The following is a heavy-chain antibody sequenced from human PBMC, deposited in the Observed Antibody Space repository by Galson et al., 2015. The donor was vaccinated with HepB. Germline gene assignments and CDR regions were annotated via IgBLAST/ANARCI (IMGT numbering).Heavy chain of an antibody. CDR2: VSGSGDST. CDR1: GFTFSNYA. V-gene: IGHV3-23*01. D-gene: IGHD6-13*01. CDR3: ARHGSSWSDTFDI. Sequence: SLRLSCATSGFTFSNYAMSWVRQAPGKGLEWVSVVSGSGDSTYYADSVKGRFTISRDTSKNPLYLQMNSLRAGDTAVYYCARHGSSWSDTFDIWGQGTMVTVSS. J-gene: IGHJ3*02.